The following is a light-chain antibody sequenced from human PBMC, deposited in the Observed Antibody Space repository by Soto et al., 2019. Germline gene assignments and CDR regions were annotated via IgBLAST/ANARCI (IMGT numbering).Light chain of an antibody. J-gene: IGKJ4*01. V-gene: IGKV3-11*01. CDR1: QSVSSY. Sequence: EIVLTQSPATLSLSPGERATLSCRASQSVSSYLAWYQQKPGQAPRLLIYDASNGATGIPARLSGKESGTDLNHTISSLEPEGIALYYSQQRSHWPLTFAGEPKEEL. CDR2: DAS. CDR3: QQRSHWPLT.